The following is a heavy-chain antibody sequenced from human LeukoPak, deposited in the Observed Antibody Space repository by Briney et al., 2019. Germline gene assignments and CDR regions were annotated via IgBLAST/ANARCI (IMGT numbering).Heavy chain of an antibody. CDR2: IYYSGNT. J-gene: IGHJ4*02. CDR3: ARQTGSGLFILP. Sequence: SETLSLTCTVSGDSISSSYWSWIRQPAGKGLEWIGSIYYSGNTYYNASLKSQVSISIDTSKNQFSLRLTSVTAADTAVYYCARQTGSGLFILPGGQGTLVTVSS. CDR1: GDSISSSY. D-gene: IGHD3/OR15-3a*01. V-gene: IGHV4-59*05.